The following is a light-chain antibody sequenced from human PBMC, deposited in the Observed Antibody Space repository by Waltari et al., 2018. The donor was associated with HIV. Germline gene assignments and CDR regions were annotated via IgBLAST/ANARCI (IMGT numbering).Light chain of an antibody. J-gene: IGKJ5*01. CDR2: DAS. CDR1: QSVSSN. V-gene: IGKV3-15*01. Sequence: EIVMTQSPATLSVSPGERATLSCRASQSVSSNLAWYQQIPGQASRPLIYDASTRATGSPARFRGSGSGTEFTLTISSLQSEDFAIYYCQHYNDWPITFGQGTRLEIK. CDR3: QHYNDWPIT.